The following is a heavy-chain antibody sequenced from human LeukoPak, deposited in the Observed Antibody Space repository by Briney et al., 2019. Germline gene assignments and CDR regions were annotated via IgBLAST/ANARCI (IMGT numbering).Heavy chain of an antibody. CDR1: GYTFTDYY. V-gene: IGHV1-2*02. J-gene: IGHJ6*02. CDR2: INPNSGGT. CDR3: ARDPHYSNYRIFYYYYGMDV. Sequence: GASVKLSCKASGYTFTDYYMNWVRQAPGQGLEWMGWINPNSGGTNYAQKFQGRVTMTRDTSISTAYMELSRLRSDDTAVYYCARDPHYSNYRIFYYYYGMDVWGQGTTVTVSS. D-gene: IGHD4-11*01.